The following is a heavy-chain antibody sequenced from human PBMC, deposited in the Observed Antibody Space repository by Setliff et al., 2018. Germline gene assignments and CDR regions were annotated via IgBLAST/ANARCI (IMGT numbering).Heavy chain of an antibody. D-gene: IGHD4-4*01. V-gene: IGHV1-46*03. CDR3: AKSGDYSNRGHFDC. CDR1: GYSFTNYY. Sequence: PSVKVSCKASGYSFTNYYIHWVRQAPGQGLEWVGIINPSGGSTSYAQKFQGRVTMTRDTSTSTVYMELSSLRSEDTAVYYCAKSGDYSNRGHFDCWGQGTLVTVSS. J-gene: IGHJ4*02. CDR2: INPSGGST.